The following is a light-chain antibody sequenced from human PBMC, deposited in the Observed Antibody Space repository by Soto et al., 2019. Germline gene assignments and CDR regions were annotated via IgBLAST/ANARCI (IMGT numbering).Light chain of an antibody. CDR2: ETS. V-gene: IGKV1-17*03. CDR1: QDISRF. J-gene: IGKJ2*01. CDR3: LQHNTYPYT. Sequence: DVQMAQSPSAMSASVGDRVTIACRASQDISRFLAWFQHKPGRAPKRLIYETSNLQPGVPSRFSGSGSGTEFTLAISGLQPEDFATYYCLQHNTYPYTFGQGTKLEIK.